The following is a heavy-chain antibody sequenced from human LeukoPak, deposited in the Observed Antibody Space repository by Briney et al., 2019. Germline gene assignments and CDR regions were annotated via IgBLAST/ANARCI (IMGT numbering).Heavy chain of an antibody. CDR1: GYTLTSYD. CDR3: TRETSSRYFDY. CDR2: MNPNSGRT. V-gene: IGHV1-8*01. J-gene: IGHJ4*02. Sequence: ASVKVSCNASGYTLTSYDINWVRQATGQGLEWMGWMNPNSGRTGYAQNLQRRITITRNTSISTAYMELSSLRSEDTAVYYCTRETSSRYFDYWGQGTLVTVSS.